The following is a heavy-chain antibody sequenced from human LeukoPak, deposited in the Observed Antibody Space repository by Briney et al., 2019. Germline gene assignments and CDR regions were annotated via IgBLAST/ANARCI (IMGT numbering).Heavy chain of an antibody. Sequence: GGSLRLSCAASGFTVSSNYMTWVRQAPGRGLEWVSVIYSGGITYYADSVKGRFTISRDNSKNTLYLQMNSLRAEDTAVYYCARSTVSGSYEIDYWGQGTLVTVSS. J-gene: IGHJ4*02. CDR3: ARSTVSGSYEIDY. V-gene: IGHV3-53*01. CDR2: IYSGGIT. CDR1: GFTVSSNY. D-gene: IGHD1-26*01.